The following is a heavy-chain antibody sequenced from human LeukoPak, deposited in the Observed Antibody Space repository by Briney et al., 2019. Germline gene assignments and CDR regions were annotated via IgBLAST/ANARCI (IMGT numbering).Heavy chain of an antibody. V-gene: IGHV3-30-3*01. CDR2: ISSDGVNH. Sequence: GGSLRLSCAASGFTFSSYAMHWVRQAPGKGLEWVAVISSDGVNHYYADSVKGRFTISRDNSKNTLYLQMNSPRAEDTAVYYCAKDLGDYEDYWGQGTLVTVSS. J-gene: IGHJ4*02. D-gene: IGHD3-16*01. CDR1: GFTFSSYA. CDR3: AKDLGDYEDY.